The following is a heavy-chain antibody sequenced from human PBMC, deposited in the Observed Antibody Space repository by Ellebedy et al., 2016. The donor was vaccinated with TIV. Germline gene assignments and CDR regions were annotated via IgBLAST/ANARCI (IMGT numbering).Heavy chain of an antibody. V-gene: IGHV1-46*01. CDR2: INPTSGSS. D-gene: IGHD3-22*01. Sequence: ASVKVSCKASGYTFTSYFLYWVRQAPGQGLEWMGIINPTSGSSNYAQKFQGRVTVTRDASTSTVYMELSSLRSEDTAVYYCARGDNYYYDSSGYYYSYWGQGTLVSVSS. CDR1: GYTFTSYF. CDR3: ARGDNYYYDSSGYYYSY. J-gene: IGHJ4*02.